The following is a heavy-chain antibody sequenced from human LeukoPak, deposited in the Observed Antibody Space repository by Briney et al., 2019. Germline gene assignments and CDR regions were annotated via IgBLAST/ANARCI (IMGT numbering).Heavy chain of an antibody. J-gene: IGHJ6*03. CDR2: ISYDGSNK. CDR1: GFTFSSYA. V-gene: IGHV3-30-3*01. Sequence: GGSLRLSCAASGFTFSSYAMHWVRQAPGKGLEWVAVISYDGSNKYYADSVKGRFTISRDNSKNTLYLQMNSLRAEDTAVYYCARDTGGVTGLYYYYYMDVWGKGTTVTVSS. D-gene: IGHD3-16*01. CDR3: ARDTGGVTGLYYYYYMDV.